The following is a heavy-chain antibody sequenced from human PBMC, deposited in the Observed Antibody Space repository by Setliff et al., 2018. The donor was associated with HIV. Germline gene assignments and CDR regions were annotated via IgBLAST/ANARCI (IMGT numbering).Heavy chain of an antibody. Sequence: SETLSLTCAVSGGSFSGYYWNWVRQPPGKGLEWIGEINHGGITYYSPSLESRASLSIDTSKNQFSLTLTSVTAADTAVYYCARVSKNLWSSFLFESYAFDIWGQGTVVTVS. CDR2: INHGGIT. J-gene: IGHJ3*02. D-gene: IGHD3-3*01. CDR3: ARVSKNLWSSFLFESYAFDI. V-gene: IGHV4-34*10. CDR1: GGSFSGYY.